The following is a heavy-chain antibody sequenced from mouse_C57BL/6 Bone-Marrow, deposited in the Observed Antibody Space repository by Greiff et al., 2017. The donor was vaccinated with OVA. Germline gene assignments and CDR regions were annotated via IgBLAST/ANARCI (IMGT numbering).Heavy chain of an antibody. CDR1: GFSLTSYG. Sequence: QVQLKESGPGLVAPSQSLSITCTVSGFSLTSYGVHWVRQPPGKGLEWLVVIWSDGSTTYNSALNSSLSISKDNSKSQVFLKMNSHQTDDTAMYYCARHGITTVVEGYAMAYWGQGTSVTVSS. D-gene: IGHD1-1*01. CDR2: IWSDGST. J-gene: IGHJ4*01. CDR3: ARHGITTVVEGYAMAY. V-gene: IGHV2-6-1*01.